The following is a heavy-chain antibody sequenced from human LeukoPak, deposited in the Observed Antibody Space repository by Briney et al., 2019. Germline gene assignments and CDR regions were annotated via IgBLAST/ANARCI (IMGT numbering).Heavy chain of an antibody. D-gene: IGHD1-26*01. CDR2: IKSKDDGGTT. CDR1: GFTFTNAW. V-gene: IGHV3-15*01. J-gene: IGHJ4*02. CDR3: TIRERLDY. Sequence: GGSLRLSCAASGFTFTNAWMKWVRQAQGKGLEWVGHIKSKDDGGTTDYAAPVKGRFTISRDDSKNTLYLQMNSLKTEDTAVYYCTIRERLDYWGQGTLVTVSS.